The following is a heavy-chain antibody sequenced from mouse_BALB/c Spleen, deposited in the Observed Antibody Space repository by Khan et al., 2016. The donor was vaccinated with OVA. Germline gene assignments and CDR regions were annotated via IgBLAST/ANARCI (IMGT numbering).Heavy chain of an antibody. D-gene: IGHD2-10*01. CDR2: IWAGGST. CDR1: GFSLTNYG. J-gene: IGHJ4*01. CDR3: GRETAYYGNYEAMDY. Sequence: QVQLKESGPGLVAPSQSLSITCTVSGFSLTNYGVHWVRQPPGKGLEWLGVIWAGGSTNYNSALMSRLSIRKDNSRSQVFLKVNSLQTEETARYCCGRETAYYGNYEAMDYWGQGTSVTVSS. V-gene: IGHV2-9*02.